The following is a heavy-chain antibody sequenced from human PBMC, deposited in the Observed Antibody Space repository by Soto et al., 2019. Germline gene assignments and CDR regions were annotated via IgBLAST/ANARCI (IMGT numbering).Heavy chain of an antibody. CDR2: ICHSGST. J-gene: IGHJ4*02. V-gene: IGHV4-38-2*02. D-gene: IGHD2-15*01. CDR1: GYSISSGYY. Sequence: SETLSLTCAVSGYSISSGYYWGWIRQPPGKGLEWIGSICHSGSTYYNPSLKSRVTISVDTSKNQFSLKLSSVTAADTAVYYCARDLGYCSGGSCYPTDWGQGTLVTVSS. CDR3: ARDLGYCSGGSCYPTD.